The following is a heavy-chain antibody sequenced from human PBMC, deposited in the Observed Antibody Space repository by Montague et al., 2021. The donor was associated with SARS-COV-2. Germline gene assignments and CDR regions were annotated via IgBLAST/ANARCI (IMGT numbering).Heavy chain of an antibody. CDR1: GGSFSGYY. D-gene: IGHD5-24*01. Sequence: SVTLSLTCAVYGGSFSGYYWSWIRQPPGKGLEWIGEINHSGSTNYNPSLKSRVTISVDTSKNQFSLKLSSVTAADTAVYYCARRGYSYYYYGMDVWGQGTTVTVSS. CDR3: ARRGYSYYYYGMDV. V-gene: IGHV4-34*01. CDR2: INHSGST. J-gene: IGHJ6*02.